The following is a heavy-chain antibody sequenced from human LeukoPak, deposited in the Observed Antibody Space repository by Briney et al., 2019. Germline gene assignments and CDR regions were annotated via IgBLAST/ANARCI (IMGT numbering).Heavy chain of an antibody. CDR2: ISSSGGST. CDR3: AKVGSGYYDHLDF. V-gene: IGHV3-23*01. D-gene: IGHD3-22*01. Sequence: PGGSLRLSRAASGFTFRSYAMSWVRQASGKGLEWVSAISSSGGSTYHADTVRGRFTISRDNSKNTQYLQMNSLRVEDTAVYYCAKVGSGYYDHLDFWGQGILVTVSS. J-gene: IGHJ4*02. CDR1: GFTFRSYA.